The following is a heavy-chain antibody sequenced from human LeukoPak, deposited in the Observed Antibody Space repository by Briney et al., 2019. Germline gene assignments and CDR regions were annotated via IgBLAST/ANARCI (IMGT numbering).Heavy chain of an antibody. D-gene: IGHD3-3*01. CDR2: IYHSGST. CDR1: SYSFSSGYY. V-gene: IGHV4-38-2*02. CDR3: ARDWTIFGYFDY. Sequence: SAPLSLTCTVSSYSFSSGYYWGWIRQPPGKGREWIGSIYHSGSTYYNPSLKGRVTISVDTSKNQFSLKLSSVTAADTAVYYCARDWTIFGYFDYWGQGTLVTVSS. J-gene: IGHJ4*02.